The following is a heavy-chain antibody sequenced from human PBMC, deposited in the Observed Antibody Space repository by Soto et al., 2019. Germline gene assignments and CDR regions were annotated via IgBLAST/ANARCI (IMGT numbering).Heavy chain of an antibody. D-gene: IGHD6-19*01. CDR3: ARQQGDSSGRSDYYDGMDV. V-gene: IGHV3-33*01. CDR1: GFAFSSFG. Sequence: QVQLVESGGGVVQPGRSLRLSCVVSGFAFSSFGMHWVRQAPGKGLEWVAAIWTDGSNQYYADSVKGRFTISRDNSKDTMYLQMNSLRNEDTAVYYCARQQGDSSGRSDYYDGMDVWGQGATVTVSS. CDR2: IWTDGSNQ. J-gene: IGHJ6*02.